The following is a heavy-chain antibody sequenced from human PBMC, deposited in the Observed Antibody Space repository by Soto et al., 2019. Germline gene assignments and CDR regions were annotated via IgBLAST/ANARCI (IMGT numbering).Heavy chain of an antibody. CDR3: ARGVATGIDYYMDV. CDR1: GYAFTGYY. D-gene: IGHD5-12*01. CDR2: INPNSGGT. J-gene: IGHJ6*03. Sequence: QVQLVQSGAEVKDPGASVKVSCKATGYAFTGYYMHWVLQAPGQGIEWMGWINPNSGGTNYAQKFQGWVTMTRDTSISTAYMELSWLRSDDTAVYYCARGVATGIDYYMDVWGKGTTVTVSS. V-gene: IGHV1-2*04.